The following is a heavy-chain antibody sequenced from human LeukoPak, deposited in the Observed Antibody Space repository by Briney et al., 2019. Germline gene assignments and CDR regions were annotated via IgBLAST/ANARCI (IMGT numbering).Heavy chain of an antibody. V-gene: IGHV3-48*03. CDR3: ARDRGVTLFYYGMDV. J-gene: IGHJ6*02. D-gene: IGHD2-21*02. Sequence: PGGSLRLSCAASGFTFSNHEMNWVRQAPGKGLEWVSYISSSGSTIYYADSVKGRFTISRDNAKNSLYLQMNCLRAEDTAVYYCARDRGVTLFYYGMDVWGQGTTVTVSS. CDR1: GFTFSNHE. CDR2: ISSSGSTI.